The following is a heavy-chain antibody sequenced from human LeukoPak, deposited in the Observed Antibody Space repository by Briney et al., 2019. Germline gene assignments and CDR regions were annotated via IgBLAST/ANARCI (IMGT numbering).Heavy chain of an antibody. Sequence: SETLSLTCTVSGGSISSSSYYWGWIRQPPGKGLEWIGEINHSGSTNYNPSLKSRVTISVDTSKNQFSLKLSSVTAADTAVYYCARGRRSHNYGGSLILKYYFDYWGQGTLVTVSS. CDR2: INHSGST. CDR3: ARGRRSHNYGGSLILKYYFDY. V-gene: IGHV4-39*07. CDR1: GGSISSSSYY. D-gene: IGHD4-23*01. J-gene: IGHJ4*02.